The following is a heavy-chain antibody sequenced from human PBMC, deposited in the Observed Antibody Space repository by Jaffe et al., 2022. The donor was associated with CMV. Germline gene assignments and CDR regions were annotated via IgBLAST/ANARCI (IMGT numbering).Heavy chain of an antibody. V-gene: IGHV3-23*01. D-gene: IGHD6-13*01. CDR3: AKERGIAAAGFIPNFDY. CDR1: GFTFSSYA. J-gene: IGHJ4*02. Sequence: EVQLLESGGGLVQPGGSLRLSCAASGFTFSSYAMSWVRQAPGKGLEWVSAISGSGGSTYYADSVKGRFTISRDNSKNTLYLQMNSLRAEDTAVYYCAKERGIAAAGFIPNFDYWGQGTLVTVSS. CDR2: ISGSGGST.